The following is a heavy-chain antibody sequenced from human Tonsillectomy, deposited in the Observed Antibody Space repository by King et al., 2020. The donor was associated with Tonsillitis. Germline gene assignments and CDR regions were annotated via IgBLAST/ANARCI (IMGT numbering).Heavy chain of an antibody. CDR2: IYHSGST. Sequence: QLQESGPGLVKPSETLSLTCAVSGYSISSGYYWGWIRQPPGKGLEWIGSIYHSGSTYYNPSLKSRVTISVDTSKNQFSLKLSSVTAADTAVYYCARDRHSSRWPRLDYWGQGTLVTVSS. V-gene: IGHV4-38-2*02. CDR3: ARDRHSSRWPRLDY. CDR1: GYSISSGYY. D-gene: IGHD6-13*01. J-gene: IGHJ4*02.